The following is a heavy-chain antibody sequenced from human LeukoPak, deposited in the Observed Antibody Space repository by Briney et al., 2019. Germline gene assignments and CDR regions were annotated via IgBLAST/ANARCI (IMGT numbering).Heavy chain of an antibody. V-gene: IGHV4-34*01. Sequence: PSETLSLTCAVYGGSFSGYYWSWIRQPPEKGLEWIGEINHSGSTNYNPSLKSRVTISVDTSKNQFSLKLSSVTAADTAVYYCARGLRTPYWARGGSRSYHDYWGQGTLVTVSS. CDR3: ARGLRTPYWARGGSRSYHDY. D-gene: IGHD3-10*01. J-gene: IGHJ4*02. CDR2: INHSGST. CDR1: GGSFSGYY.